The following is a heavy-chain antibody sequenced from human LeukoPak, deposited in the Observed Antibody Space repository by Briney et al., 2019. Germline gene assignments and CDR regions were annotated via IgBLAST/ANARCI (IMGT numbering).Heavy chain of an antibody. CDR3: ARSYYDFWSGYGYYYGMDV. CDR2: INPNSGGT. CDR1: GYTFTGYY. V-gene: IGHV1-2*02. D-gene: IGHD3-3*01. Sequence: ASVKVSCKASGYTFTGYYMHWVRQAPGQGLEWMGWINPNSGGTNYAQKFQGRVTTTRDTSISTAYMELSRLRSDDTAVYYCARSYYDFWSGYGYYYGMDVWGQGTTVTVSS. J-gene: IGHJ6*02.